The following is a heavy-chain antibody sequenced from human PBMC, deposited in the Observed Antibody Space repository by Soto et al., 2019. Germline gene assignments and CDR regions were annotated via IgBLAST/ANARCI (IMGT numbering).Heavy chain of an antibody. V-gene: IGHV3-30*18. CDR2: ISYDGSNK. Sequence: PGGTLRLSCAASGFTFSNYGMHWVRQAPGKGLELVAVISYDGSNKYYADSVKGRFTMSRDNSKNTLYLQMDSLRADDTSVYYCAKGKTYYDFWSGYFDYWGPGTLVTVSS. D-gene: IGHD3-3*01. CDR1: GFTFSNYG. CDR3: AKGKTYYDFWSGYFDY. J-gene: IGHJ4*02.